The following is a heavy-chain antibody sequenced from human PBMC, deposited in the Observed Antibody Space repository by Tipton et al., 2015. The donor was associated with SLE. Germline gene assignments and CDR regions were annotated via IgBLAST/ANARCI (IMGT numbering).Heavy chain of an antibody. CDR2: IYYSGTT. D-gene: IGHD1-26*01. CDR1: GDSISGQY. Sequence: TLSLTCTVSGDSISGQYWSWIRQPPGKGLEWIGYIYYSGTTNYNPSLKRRVTISVDTSKNQFSLKLSSVTAADTAVYYCARGGGATGGMDVWGQGTTVTVSS. CDR3: ARGGGATGGMDV. J-gene: IGHJ6*02. V-gene: IGHV4-59*11.